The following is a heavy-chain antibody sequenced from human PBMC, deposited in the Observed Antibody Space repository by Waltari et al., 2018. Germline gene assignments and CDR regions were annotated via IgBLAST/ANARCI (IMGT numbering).Heavy chain of an antibody. CDR2: IKGDGSKK. J-gene: IGHJ4*02. D-gene: IGHD4-4*01. CDR1: GFTFTPYW. Sequence: EVHLVASGGGLFQPGGSLSLSCAASGFTFTPYWMTWVRQDAGKGLEWLANIKGDGSKKNYVDSVKGRFTISRDTANNALYLQMNSLRAEDTPVYYCARDPHYSNFDYWGQGTLVTVSS. V-gene: IGHV3-7*01. CDR3: ARDPHYSNFDY.